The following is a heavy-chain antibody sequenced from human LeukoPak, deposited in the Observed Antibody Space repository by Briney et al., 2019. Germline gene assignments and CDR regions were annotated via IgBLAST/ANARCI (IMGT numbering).Heavy chain of an antibody. J-gene: IGHJ4*02. V-gene: IGHV4-34*01. D-gene: IGHD2-15*01. CDR1: GGSFSGYY. CDR3: ATGYCSGGSCYFGY. Sequence: SETLSLTCAVYGGSFSGYYWSWIRQPPGKGLEWIGEINHSGSTNYNPSLKSRVTISVDTSKNQFSLKLSSVTAADTAVYYCATGYCSGGSCYFGYWGQGTLVTVSP. CDR2: INHSGST.